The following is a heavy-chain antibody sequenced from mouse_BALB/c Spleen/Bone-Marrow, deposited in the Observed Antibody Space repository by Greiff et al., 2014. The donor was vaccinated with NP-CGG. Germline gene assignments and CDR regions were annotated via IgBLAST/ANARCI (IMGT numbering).Heavy chain of an antibody. CDR3: ARHHRYAYYFDY. J-gene: IGHJ2*01. D-gene: IGHD2-14*01. CDR2: IHPNSGNA. Sequence: VQLQQSMYGLGGHGSSVNLCWKASCYPFTNSWMHWAKQRPGQGLEWIGEIHPNSGNANYNEKFKGKATLTVDTSSSTAYVDLSSLTSEDSAVYYCARHHRYAYYFDYGGQGTTLTVSS. CDR1: CYPFTNSW. V-gene: IGHV1S130*01.